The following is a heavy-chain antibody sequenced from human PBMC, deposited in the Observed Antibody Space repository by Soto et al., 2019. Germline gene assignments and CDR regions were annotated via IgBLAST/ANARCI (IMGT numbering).Heavy chain of an antibody. D-gene: IGHD2-8*01. CDR3: ARGDGYNGAALDY. V-gene: IGHV4-30-4*01. J-gene: IGHJ4*02. Sequence: QVQLQESGPGLVKPSQTLSLTCTVSGGSISSGDYYWSWIRQPPGKGLEWIGYIYYSGSTYYNPSLKRRVTISVDTSKNQFSLKLSSVTAADTAVYYCARGDGYNGAALDYWGQGTLVTVSS. CDR1: GGSISSGDYY. CDR2: IYYSGST.